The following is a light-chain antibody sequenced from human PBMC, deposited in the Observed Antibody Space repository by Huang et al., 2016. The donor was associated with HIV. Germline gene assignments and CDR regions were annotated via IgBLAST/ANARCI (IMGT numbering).Light chain of an antibody. Sequence: EIVMTQSPATLSVSPGERATLSCRASQSITSNLAWYQQKPGQAPRPRIDAASTRATGIPARFSGRGSGTEFTLSISSLQSEDFAVYYCQQYNNWPPWTFGQGTKVEIK. CDR3: QQYNNWPPWT. J-gene: IGKJ1*01. CDR2: AAS. CDR1: QSITSN. V-gene: IGKV3-15*01.